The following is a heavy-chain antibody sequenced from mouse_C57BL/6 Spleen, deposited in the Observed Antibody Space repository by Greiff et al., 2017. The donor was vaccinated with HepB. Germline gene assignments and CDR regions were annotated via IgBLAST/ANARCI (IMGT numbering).Heavy chain of an antibody. D-gene: IGHD2-1*01. J-gene: IGHJ2*01. CDR3: ARLGYYGNSLDY. Sequence: EVKLMESGGDLVKPGGSLKLSCAASGFTFSSYGMSWVRQTPDKRLEWVATISSGGSYTYYPDSVKGRFTISRDNAKNTLYLQMSSLKSEDTAMYYCARLGYYGNSLDYWGQGTTLTVSS. CDR1: GFTFSSYG. CDR2: ISSGGSYT. V-gene: IGHV5-6*01.